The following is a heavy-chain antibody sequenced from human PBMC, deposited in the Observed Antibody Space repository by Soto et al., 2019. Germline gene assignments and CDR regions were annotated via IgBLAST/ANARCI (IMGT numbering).Heavy chain of an antibody. Sequence: QVQLVQSGAEVKKPGASVKVSCKASGYTFTSYDINWVRQATGQGLEWMGWMNPNSGNTGYAQKFQGRVTMTMNTSISTAYMALSSLRSEDPAVYYCARGLSRLHRRITIFGVVSRGNWFDPWGQGPLVTVSS. CDR2: MNPNSGNT. D-gene: IGHD3-3*01. CDR1: GYTFTSYD. J-gene: IGHJ5*02. CDR3: ARGLSRLHRRITIFGVVSRGNWFDP. V-gene: IGHV1-8*01.